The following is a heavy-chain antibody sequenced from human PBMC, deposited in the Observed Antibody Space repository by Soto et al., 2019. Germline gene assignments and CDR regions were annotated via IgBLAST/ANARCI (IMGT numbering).Heavy chain of an antibody. CDR1: GDSISFNY. J-gene: IGHJ4*02. CDR2: IYYSGST. D-gene: IGHD6-6*01. V-gene: IGHV4-59*01. Sequence: ASETLSLTCTVSGDSISFNYWSWIRQPPGKALEWIGFIYYSGSTDYNPSLKSRVTISIDTSKNQFSLKLRSVTAADTAVYYCAREGGSSLDYWGQGTLVTVSS. CDR3: AREGGSSLDY.